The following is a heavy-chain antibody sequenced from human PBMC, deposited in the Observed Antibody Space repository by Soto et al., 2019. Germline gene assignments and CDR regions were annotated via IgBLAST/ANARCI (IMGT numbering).Heavy chain of an antibody. CDR2: ISSSGSTI. J-gene: IGHJ4*02. CDR3: AREAAAAGTPYYFDY. Sequence: GGSLRLSCAASGFTFGDYYMSWIRQAPGKGLEWVSYISSSGSTINYADSVKGRFTISRDNAKNSLYLQMNSLRAEDTAVYYCAREAAAAGTPYYFDYWGQGTLVTVSS. D-gene: IGHD6-13*01. V-gene: IGHV3-11*01. CDR1: GFTFGDYY.